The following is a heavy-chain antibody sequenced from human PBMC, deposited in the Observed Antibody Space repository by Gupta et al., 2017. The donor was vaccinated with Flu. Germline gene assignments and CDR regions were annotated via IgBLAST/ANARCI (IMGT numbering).Heavy chain of an antibody. J-gene: IGHJ4*02. CDR2: SNRDAVT. V-gene: IGHV3-69-1*02. Sequence: VHLVDSGGGLVQTGGSVRLSCAGPGADFSDFDFTWVRMDPGKDMEWSSFSNRDAVTYYTESMNGRVSISRDNARNSVYFQVSSLRVDDTAVYYCARGHWDSWGQGTLVTVSS. CDR1: GADFSDFD. CDR3: ARGHWDS.